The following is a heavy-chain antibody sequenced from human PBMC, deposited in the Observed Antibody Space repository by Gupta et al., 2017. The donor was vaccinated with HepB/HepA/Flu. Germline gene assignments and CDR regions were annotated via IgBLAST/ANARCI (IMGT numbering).Heavy chain of an antibody. D-gene: IGHD3-22*01. CDR3: TRDRGRHYYDSSGYYHSWFDP. CDR2: INSEGSST. Sequence: EVQLLESGGGLVQPGGSLRLSLAASGLTFSSYWMHWVRQAPGKGLVWVSRINSEGSSTSYADSVKGRFTISRDNAKNTLYLQMNSLRAEDTAVYYCTRDRGRHYYDSSGYYHSWFDPWGQGTLVTGSS. CDR1: GLTFSSYW. V-gene: IGHV3-74*01. J-gene: IGHJ5*02.